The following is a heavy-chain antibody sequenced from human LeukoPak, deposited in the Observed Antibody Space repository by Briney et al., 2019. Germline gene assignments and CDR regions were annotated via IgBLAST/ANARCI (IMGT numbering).Heavy chain of an antibody. J-gene: IGHJ4*02. Sequence: GGSLRLSCAASGFTFSLYTMSCVRQAPGKGLEWVSGISGNGGRTYYADSVKGRFTISRDNSKNTLNLQLNSLSAEDTALYYCAKDQEVGVITYYFDYWGQGTLVTVSS. CDR1: GFTFSLYT. D-gene: IGHD2-21*01. CDR3: AKDQEVGVITYYFDY. CDR2: ISGNGGRT. V-gene: IGHV3-23*01.